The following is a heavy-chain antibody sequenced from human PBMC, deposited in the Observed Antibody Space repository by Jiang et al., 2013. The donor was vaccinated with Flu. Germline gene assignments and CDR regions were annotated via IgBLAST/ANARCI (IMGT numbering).Heavy chain of an antibody. CDR3: ARDSSGMLDY. J-gene: IGHJ4*02. V-gene: IGHV1-69*01. D-gene: IGHD3-22*01. Sequence: KFQGRVTITADESTSTAYMELSSLRSEDTAVYYCARDSSGMLDYWGQGTLVTVSS.